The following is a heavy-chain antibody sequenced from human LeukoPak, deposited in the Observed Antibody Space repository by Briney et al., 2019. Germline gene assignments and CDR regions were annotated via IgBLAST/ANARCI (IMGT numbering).Heavy chain of an antibody. Sequence: SETLSLTCTVSGYSISSGYYWGWIRQPPGKGLEWIGSIYHSGSTYYNPSLKSRVTISVDTSKNQFSLKLSSVTAADTAVYYCAPIPHFDWLLSLRKKSTHAFDPWGQGTLVTVSS. D-gene: IGHD3-9*01. CDR3: APIPHFDWLLSLRKKSTHAFDP. J-gene: IGHJ5*02. V-gene: IGHV4-38-2*02. CDR1: GYSISSGYY. CDR2: IYHSGST.